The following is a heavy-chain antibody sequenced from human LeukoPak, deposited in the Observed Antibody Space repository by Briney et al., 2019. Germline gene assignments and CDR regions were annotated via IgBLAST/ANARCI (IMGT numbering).Heavy chain of an antibody. J-gene: IGHJ4*02. V-gene: IGHV1-69*05. CDR1: GGTFTSYA. Sequence: SVKVSCKASGGTFTSYAISWVRQAPGQGPEWMGRIIPIFGTANYAQKFQGRVTITTDESTSTAYMELSSLRSEDTAVYYCAREPYGGNPNFDYWGQGTLVTVSS. D-gene: IGHD4-23*01. CDR2: IIPIFGTA. CDR3: AREPYGGNPNFDY.